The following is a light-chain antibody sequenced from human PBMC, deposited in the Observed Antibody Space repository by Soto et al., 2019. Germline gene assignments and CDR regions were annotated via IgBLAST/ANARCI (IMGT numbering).Light chain of an antibody. CDR3: MQGTHWPWT. J-gene: IGKJ1*01. Sequence: VGMTQSPLSRPVTLGQPASISGRSSQSLVYSDGNTSLNWFQQRPGKSPRRLIYKVSNRDSGVPDRFSGSGSGTDFTLKISRVEAEDVGVYYCMQGTHWPWTFGQGTKVEIK. V-gene: IGKV2-30*01. CDR2: KVS. CDR1: QSLVYSDGNTS.